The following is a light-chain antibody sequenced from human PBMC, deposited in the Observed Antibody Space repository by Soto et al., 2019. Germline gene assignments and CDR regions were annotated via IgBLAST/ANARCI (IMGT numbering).Light chain of an antibody. V-gene: IGLV2-8*01. CDR2: EVS. CDR3: SSFAGSPVV. CDR1: SSDVGDYNY. Sequence: QSVLTQPPSASGSLGHSVTIPCTGTSSDVGDYNYVSWYQQHPGKVPKLMIYEVSKRPSGVPDRFSGSKSGNTASLTVSGLQAEDEADYYCSSFAGSPVVFGGGTKLTVL. J-gene: IGLJ2*01.